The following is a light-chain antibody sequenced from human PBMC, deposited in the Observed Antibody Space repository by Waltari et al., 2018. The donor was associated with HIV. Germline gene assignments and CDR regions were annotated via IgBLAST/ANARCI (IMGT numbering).Light chain of an antibody. Sequence: QSALTQPASVSGSPGQSITISCTSTRSDVATYKLVSWYQQHPGKAPNLMIYEVSKRPSGVSDRFSGSKSGDTASLTISGLQAEDEADYYCCSYVSNVIFGGGTKLTVL. J-gene: IGLJ2*01. CDR2: EVS. V-gene: IGLV2-23*02. CDR1: RSDVATYKL. CDR3: CSYVSNVI.